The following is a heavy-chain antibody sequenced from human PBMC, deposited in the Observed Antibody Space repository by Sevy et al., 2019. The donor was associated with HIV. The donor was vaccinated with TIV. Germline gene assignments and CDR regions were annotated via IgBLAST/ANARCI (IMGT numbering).Heavy chain of an antibody. CDR2: IIPIFGTT. D-gene: IGHD6-19*01. CDR1: GGTFNRYA. CDR3: ARLTVAGLGGWFDP. V-gene: IGHV1-69*13. Sequence: TSVKVSCKASGGTFNRYAISWVRQAPGHGLEWLGGIIPIFGTTNYAQKFQGRVTITADESTRKAYMEVGSLRSEDTAVYYCARLTVAGLGGWFDPWGHGTLVTVSS. J-gene: IGHJ5*02.